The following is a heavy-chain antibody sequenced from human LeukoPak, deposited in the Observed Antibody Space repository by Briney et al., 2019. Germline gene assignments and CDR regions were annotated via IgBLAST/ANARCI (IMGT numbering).Heavy chain of an antibody. J-gene: IGHJ3*02. V-gene: IGHV5-51*01. CDR1: GYSFTSYW. D-gene: IGHD2-2*01. Sequence: GESLKISCKGSGYSFTSYWIGWVRQMPGKGPEWMGIIYPGDSDTRYSPSFQGQVTISADKSISTAYLQWSSLKASDTAMYYCARHPRYCSSTSCPGRSSAFDIWGQGTMVTVSS. CDR3: ARHPRYCSSTSCPGRSSAFDI. CDR2: IYPGDSDT.